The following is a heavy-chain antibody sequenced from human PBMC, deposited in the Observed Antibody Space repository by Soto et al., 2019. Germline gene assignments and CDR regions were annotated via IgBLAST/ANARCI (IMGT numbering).Heavy chain of an antibody. Sequence: EVQLVESGGGLVQPGGSLRLSCAASGFTFSDHQMDWVRQAQGKGLECVGSSIKKAKSYTTEYTASGKGRFTIAREDSNNSLYLQMNSLKIEDTALYYCARVVGAPNWFDPLGQGTLVTVSS. D-gene: IGHD1-26*01. CDR3: ARVVGAPNWFDP. V-gene: IGHV3-72*01. CDR1: GFTFSDHQ. CDR2: SIKKAKSYTT. J-gene: IGHJ5*02.